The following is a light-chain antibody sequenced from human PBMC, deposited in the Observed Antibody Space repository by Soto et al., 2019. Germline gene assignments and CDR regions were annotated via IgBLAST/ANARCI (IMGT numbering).Light chain of an antibody. Sequence: QSRLEQPPGASVTPGQIVTICCSGSSSNIGSNYVYWYQQLPGTAPKLLIYSNNQRPSGVPDRFSGSKSGTSASLAISGLRSEDEADYYCAAWDDSLSAFYVFGTGTKVTVL. CDR1: SSNIGSNY. CDR2: SNN. CDR3: AAWDDSLSAFYV. J-gene: IGLJ1*01. V-gene: IGLV1-47*02.